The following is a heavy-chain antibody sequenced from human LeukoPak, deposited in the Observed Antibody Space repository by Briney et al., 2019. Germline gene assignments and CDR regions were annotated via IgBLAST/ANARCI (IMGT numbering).Heavy chain of an antibody. CDR2: INAGNGNT. CDR3: ARGYRVVVPAAMRWAGDYYYGMDV. Sequence: ASVKVSCKASGYTFTSYAMHWVRQAPGQRLEWMGWINAGNGNTKYSQKFQGRVTITRDTSASTAYMELSSLRSEDTAVYYCARGYRVVVPAAMRWAGDYYYGMDVWGKGTTVTVSS. V-gene: IGHV1-3*01. CDR1: GYTFTSYA. D-gene: IGHD2-2*01. J-gene: IGHJ6*04.